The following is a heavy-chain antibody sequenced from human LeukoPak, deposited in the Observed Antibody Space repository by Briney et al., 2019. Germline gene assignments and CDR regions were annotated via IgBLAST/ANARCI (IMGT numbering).Heavy chain of an antibody. V-gene: IGHV1-18*01. CDR3: AREIDDAFDI. CDR1: GYTFTSYD. Sequence: ASVKVSCKASGYTFTSYDINWVRQATGQGLEWMGWISAYNGNTNYAQKLQGRVTMTTDTSTSTAYMELRSLRSDDTAVYYCAREIDDAFDIWGQGTMVTVSS. CDR2: ISAYNGNT. J-gene: IGHJ3*02.